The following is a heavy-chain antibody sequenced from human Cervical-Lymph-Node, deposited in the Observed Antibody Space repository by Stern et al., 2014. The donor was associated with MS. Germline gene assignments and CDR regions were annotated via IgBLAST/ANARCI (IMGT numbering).Heavy chain of an antibody. Sequence: VQLLQSGAEVKKPGSSVKVSCKASGGTFSSYAISWVRQAPGQGLEWMGGIIPIFGTANYAQKFQGRVTITADESTSTAYMELSNLRSEDTAVYYCATREITYYDYVWGSYLYWGQGTLVTVSS. D-gene: IGHD3-16*02. CDR3: ATREITYYDYVWGSYLY. V-gene: IGHV1-69*01. J-gene: IGHJ4*02. CDR2: IIPIFGTA. CDR1: GGTFSSYA.